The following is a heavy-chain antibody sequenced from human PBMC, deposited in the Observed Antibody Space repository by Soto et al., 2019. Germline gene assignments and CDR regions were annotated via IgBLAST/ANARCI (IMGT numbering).Heavy chain of an antibody. CDR1: GYTFTGYY. Sequence: ASVKVSCKASGYTFTGYYMHWVRQAPGRGLEWMGWINPNSGGTNYAQKFQGWVTMTRDTSISTAYMELSRLRSDDTAVYYCARAGMGVVVVAAALDWYFDLWGRGTLVTVSS. J-gene: IGHJ2*01. D-gene: IGHD2-15*01. V-gene: IGHV1-2*04. CDR2: INPNSGGT. CDR3: ARAGMGVVVVAAALDWYFDL.